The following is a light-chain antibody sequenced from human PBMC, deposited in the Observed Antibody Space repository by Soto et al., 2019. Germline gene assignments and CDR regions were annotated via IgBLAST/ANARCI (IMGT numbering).Light chain of an antibody. Sequence: EIVLTHSPGNLSLSPGERATLSCKSSQTINRIYVAWYQQKPGQAPRFLIYRTSDRANGIPGRFSGSGSGTDFTLTISRLEPEDFAIYYCQQYGSSPITFGQGTRLEIK. J-gene: IGKJ5*01. V-gene: IGKV3-20*01. CDR3: QQYGSSPIT. CDR2: RTS. CDR1: QTINRIY.